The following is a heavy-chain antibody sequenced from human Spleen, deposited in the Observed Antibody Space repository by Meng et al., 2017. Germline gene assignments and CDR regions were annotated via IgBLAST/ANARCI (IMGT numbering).Heavy chain of an antibody. Sequence: SVKVSCKASGGTFSSYDISWVRQAPGQGLEWMGGIIPIFGTANYAQKFQGRVTITSDESTSTAYMELTRLTSDDTAVYYCARGEEVRGAKDWFDPWGQGTLVTVSS. CDR1: GGTFSSYD. J-gene: IGHJ5*02. D-gene: IGHD3-10*01. V-gene: IGHV1-69*13. CDR2: IIPIFGTA. CDR3: ARGEEVRGAKDWFDP.